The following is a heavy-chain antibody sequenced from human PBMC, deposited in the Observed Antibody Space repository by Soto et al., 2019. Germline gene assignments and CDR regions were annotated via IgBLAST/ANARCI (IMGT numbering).Heavy chain of an antibody. CDR1: GFSFASYA. J-gene: IGHJ4*02. D-gene: IGHD2-15*01. CDR2: MTGSDGTT. Sequence: PGGSLRLSCAASGFSFASYAMSWVRQAPGRGLEWVSVMTGSDGTTYYADSVRGRFTISRDNSMNTVYLHMHSLRAEDTAVYYCAKAQEASGNVNSYFDSWGQGTLVTVS. V-gene: IGHV3-23*01. CDR3: AKAQEASGNVNSYFDS.